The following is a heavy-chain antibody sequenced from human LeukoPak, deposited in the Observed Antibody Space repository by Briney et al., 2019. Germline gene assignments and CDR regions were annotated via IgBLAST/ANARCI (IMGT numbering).Heavy chain of an antibody. D-gene: IGHD3-22*01. Sequence: GSSVKVSCKASGGTFSSYAISWVRQAPGQGLEWMGGIIPIFGTANYAQKFQGRVTITADESTSTTYMELSSLRSEDTAVYYCARDIGYYDSSGNGDPYYFDYWGQGTLVTVSS. CDR3: ARDIGYYDSSGNGDPYYFDY. CDR2: IIPIFGTA. CDR1: GGTFSSYA. J-gene: IGHJ4*02. V-gene: IGHV1-69*01.